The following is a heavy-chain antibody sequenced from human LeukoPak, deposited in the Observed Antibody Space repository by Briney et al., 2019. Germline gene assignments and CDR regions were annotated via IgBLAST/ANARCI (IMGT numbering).Heavy chain of an antibody. Sequence: ASVKVSCEASGYTFTSYAMNWVRQSPGQGLEWMGWISAYNGNTNYAQKLQGRVTMTTDTSTSTAYMELRSLRSDDTAVYYCARGGAAAGTMGRLDYWGQGTLVTVSS. CDR1: GYTFTSYA. D-gene: IGHD6-13*01. J-gene: IGHJ4*02. V-gene: IGHV1-18*01. CDR2: ISAYNGNT. CDR3: ARGGAAAGTMGRLDY.